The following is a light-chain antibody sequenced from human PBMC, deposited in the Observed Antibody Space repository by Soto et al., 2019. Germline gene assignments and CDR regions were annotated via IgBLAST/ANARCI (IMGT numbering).Light chain of an antibody. CDR3: QQYNVWPLT. J-gene: IGKJ4*01. Sequence: EIVMTQSPATLSVSPGERATLSCRASQSVSSNLAWYQQKPGQTPKLLIYVASTRATGIPTRFSGSGSGTEFTLTISSLQSEYLAVYYCQQYNVWPLTFGGGTKVEFK. V-gene: IGKV3-15*01. CDR1: QSVSSN. CDR2: VAS.